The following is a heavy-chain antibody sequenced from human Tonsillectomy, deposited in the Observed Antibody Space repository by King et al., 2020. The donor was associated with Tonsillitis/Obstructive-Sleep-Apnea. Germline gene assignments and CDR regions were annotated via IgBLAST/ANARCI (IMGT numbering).Heavy chain of an antibody. J-gene: IGHJ5*02. Sequence: QLVQSGAEVTKPGASVKVSCKASGYIFTGYHILWVRQAPGQGLEWLGRINPSSGGTNYAQKFRGRITMTRDTSINTVSMELSRLTSDDTAIYFCARQKGNWNWIDPWGQGTLVTVSS. CDR3: ARQKGNWNWIDP. CDR1: GYIFTGYH. CDR2: INPSSGGT. V-gene: IGHV1-2*06. D-gene: IGHD2/OR15-2a*01.